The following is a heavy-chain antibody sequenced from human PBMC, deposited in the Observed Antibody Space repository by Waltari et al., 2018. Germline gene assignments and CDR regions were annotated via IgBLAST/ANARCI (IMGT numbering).Heavy chain of an antibody. Sequence: QVQLQESGPGLVKPSETLSLTCTVSGGSISSYYWSWIRQPAGKGLEWIGRIYTSGSTNYNPSLKSRVTMSVDTSKNQFSLKLSSVTAADTAVYYCARGGRLLPDLYYFDYWGQGTLVTVSS. CDR3: ARGGRLLPDLYYFDY. CDR1: GGSISSYY. CDR2: IYTSGST. D-gene: IGHD3-16*01. J-gene: IGHJ4*02. V-gene: IGHV4-4*07.